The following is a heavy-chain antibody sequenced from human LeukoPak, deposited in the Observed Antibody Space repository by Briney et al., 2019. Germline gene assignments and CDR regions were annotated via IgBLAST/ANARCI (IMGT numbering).Heavy chain of an antibody. J-gene: IGHJ4*02. CDR3: ARDPAKFWSGHDY. Sequence: GRSLRLSCTASGFTFSSYGMHWVRPAPGKGLEWVAVISYDGSNKYYADSVKGRFTISRDNSKNTLYVQMNSLRAEDTAVYYCARDPAKFWSGHDYWGQGTLVTVSS. D-gene: IGHD3-3*01. CDR2: ISYDGSNK. V-gene: IGHV3-30*03. CDR1: GFTFSSYG.